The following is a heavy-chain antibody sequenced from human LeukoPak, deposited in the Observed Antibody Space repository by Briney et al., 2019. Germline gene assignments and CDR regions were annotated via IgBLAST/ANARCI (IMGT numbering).Heavy chain of an antibody. Sequence: PGGSLGLSCAASGFTFSSYAMSWVRQAPGKGLEWVSAISGSGGSTYYADSVKGRFTISRDNSKNTLYLQMNSLRAEDTAVYYCVKSSRRYYDSSGYSIDYWGQGTLVTVSS. J-gene: IGHJ4*02. V-gene: IGHV3-23*01. D-gene: IGHD3-22*01. CDR2: ISGSGGST. CDR1: GFTFSSYA. CDR3: VKSSRRYYDSSGYSIDY.